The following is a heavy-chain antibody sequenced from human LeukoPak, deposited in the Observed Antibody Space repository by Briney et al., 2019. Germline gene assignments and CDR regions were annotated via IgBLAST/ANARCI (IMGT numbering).Heavy chain of an antibody. D-gene: IGHD6-19*01. CDR2: IYYSGST. Sequence: SETLSLTCTVSGGSISRYYWSWIRQPPGKGLEWIGYIYYSGSTNYNPSLKGRVTMSVDTSKNQFSLKLSSVTAADTAVYYCAREASSGWHIDYWGQGTLVTVSS. V-gene: IGHV4-59*01. CDR3: AREASSGWHIDY. CDR1: GGSISRYY. J-gene: IGHJ4*02.